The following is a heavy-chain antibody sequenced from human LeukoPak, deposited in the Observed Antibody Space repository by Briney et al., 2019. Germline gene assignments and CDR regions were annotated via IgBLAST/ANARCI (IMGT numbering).Heavy chain of an antibody. V-gene: IGHV3-30*18. CDR1: GFTLSENN. D-gene: IGHD3-3*01. CDR2: ISNDGNSK. Sequence: PGGSLRLSCAASGFTLSENNVHWVRQAPGKGLVWVALISNDGNSKDYADSVKGRFTLSGDNSKTTVYLQMNSLRAEDTAVYYCAKDGGYDFWSGYFDYWGQGTLVTVSS. CDR3: AKDGGYDFWSGYFDY. J-gene: IGHJ4*02.